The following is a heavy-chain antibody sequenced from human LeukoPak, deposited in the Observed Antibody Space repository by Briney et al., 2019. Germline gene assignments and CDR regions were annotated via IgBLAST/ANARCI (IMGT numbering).Heavy chain of an antibody. CDR2: IIPIFGTA. V-gene: IGHV1-69*13. CDR3: ARDCSSISCLNCYYYDMDV. J-gene: IGHJ6*04. CDR1: GGTFSSYA. Sequence: SVKVSCKASGGTFSSYAISWVRQAPGQGLEWMGGIIPIFGTANYAQKFQGRVTITADESTSTAYMELSILRSEDTALYYCARDCSSISCLNCYYYDMDVWGKGTTVTVSS. D-gene: IGHD2-2*01.